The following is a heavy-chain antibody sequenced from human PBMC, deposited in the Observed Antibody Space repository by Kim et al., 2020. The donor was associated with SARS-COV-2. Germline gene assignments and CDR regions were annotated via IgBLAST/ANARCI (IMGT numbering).Heavy chain of an antibody. D-gene: IGHD2-15*01. Sequence: GGSLRLSCAASGFTFSSYGMHWVRQAPGKGLEWVAVIWYDGSNKYYADSVKGRFTISRDNSKNTLYLQMNSLRAEDTAVYYCARWGYCSGGSCSHEFDYWGQGTLVTVSS. CDR2: IWYDGSNK. J-gene: IGHJ4*02. V-gene: IGHV3-33*01. CDR3: ARWGYCSGGSCSHEFDY. CDR1: GFTFSSYG.